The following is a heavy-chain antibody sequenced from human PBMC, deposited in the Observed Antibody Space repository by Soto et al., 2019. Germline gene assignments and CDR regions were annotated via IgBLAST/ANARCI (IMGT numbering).Heavy chain of an antibody. Sequence: GGSLRLSCAASGFTFSSYAMSWVRQAPGKGLEWVSAISGSGGSTYYADSVKGRFTISRDNSKNTLYLQMNSLRAEDTAVYYCASPPPVQDYYYYYMDVWGKGTTVTVSS. CDR1: GFTFSSYA. CDR3: ASPPPVQDYYYYYMDV. CDR2: ISGSGGST. J-gene: IGHJ6*03. V-gene: IGHV3-23*01.